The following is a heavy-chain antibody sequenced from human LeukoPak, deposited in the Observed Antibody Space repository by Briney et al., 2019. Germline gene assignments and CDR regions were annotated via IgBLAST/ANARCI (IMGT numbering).Heavy chain of an antibody. D-gene: IGHD4-11*01. V-gene: IGHV3-49*04. Sequence: GRSLRLSCTASGFTFGDYAMSWVRQAPGKGLEWVGFIRSKAYGGTTEYAASVKGRFTISRDDSKSIANLQMNSLKTEDTAVYYCTRDLWTTVKDYYYYYYMDVWGKGTTVTVSS. J-gene: IGHJ6*03. CDR1: GFTFGDYA. CDR3: TRDLWTTVKDYYYYYYMDV. CDR2: IRSKAYGGTT.